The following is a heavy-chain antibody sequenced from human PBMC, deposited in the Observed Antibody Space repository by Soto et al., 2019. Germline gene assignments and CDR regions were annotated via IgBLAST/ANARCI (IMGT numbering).Heavy chain of an antibody. CDR1: EFDCDNFE. CDR3: VGGGLRYSDY. CDR2: IHGGGTV. V-gene: IGHV3-48*03. J-gene: IGHJ4*02. D-gene: IGHD3-10*01. Sequence: PGWSLRLSCVASEFDCDNFEMNWVRQAPGRGPEWLSYIHGGGTVYYADSVKGRFTISRDNSKNSLYLQMDSLRDEDTGVYFCVGGGLRYSDYRGQRAPVTV.